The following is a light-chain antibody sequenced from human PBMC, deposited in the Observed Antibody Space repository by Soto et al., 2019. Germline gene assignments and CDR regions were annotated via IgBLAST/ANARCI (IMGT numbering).Light chain of an antibody. J-gene: IGLJ2*01. Sequence: ALTQPASVSGSPGQSITISCTGTSSDVGAYNYVSWYQQHPGKAPKLMIYEVSNRPSGVSNRFSGSKSGNTASLTISGLQAEDEADYYCSSYTSSSTLVFGGGTKLTVL. V-gene: IGLV2-14*01. CDR2: EVS. CDR1: SSDVGAYNY. CDR3: SSYTSSSTLV.